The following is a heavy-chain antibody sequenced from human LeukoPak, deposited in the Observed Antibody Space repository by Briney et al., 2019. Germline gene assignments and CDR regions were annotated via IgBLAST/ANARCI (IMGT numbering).Heavy chain of an antibody. D-gene: IGHD3-3*01. CDR2: MDQSGST. J-gene: IGHJ4*02. CDR1: GYSISNFYS. V-gene: IGHV4-38-2*02. CDR3: ARGVASGEANHDFWGRVGTHYYFDF. Sequence: PSETLSLTCTVSGYSISNFYSWGWVRQPPEKGLEWIASMDQSGSTNSNPSLESRVTISVDTSKNQFSLQLRSVTAADTAVYYCARGVASGEANHDFWGRVGTHYYFDFWGQGSLVTVSS.